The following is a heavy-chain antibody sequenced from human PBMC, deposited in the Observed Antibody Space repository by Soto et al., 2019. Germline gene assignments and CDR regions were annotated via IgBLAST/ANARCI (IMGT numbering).Heavy chain of an antibody. CDR3: AGDEKRSTGKRWGSPYYYYYGLSV. CDR1: GGSLSAYS. V-gene: IGHV4-34*01. CDR2: IYHSGSP. J-gene: IGHJ6*02. D-gene: IGHD6-19*01. Sequence: QVQLQQWGAGLLKPSETLSLTCAVYGGSLSAYSWNWIRQPPGKGLEWIGEIYHSGSPNYNPSLKSRVTISVDTSKNQFSLQLRSVTAADTAVYYCAGDEKRSTGKRWGSPYYYYYGLSVWGQGTTVTVSS.